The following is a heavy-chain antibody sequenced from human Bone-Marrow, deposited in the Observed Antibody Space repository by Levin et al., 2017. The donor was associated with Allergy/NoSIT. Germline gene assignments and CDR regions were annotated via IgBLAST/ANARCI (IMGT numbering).Heavy chain of an antibody. D-gene: IGHD3-10*01. CDR1: GGSVSGPDYY. J-gene: IGHJ4*02. Sequence: ASETLSLTCTVSGGSVSGPDYYWSWIRQPPGKALEWIGYIYYSGTTYYNPSLRSRGVISIDTSRNQFSLKLTSMTAADTAVYYCARIAAVRYFDTAYYFDSWGQGTLVPVSS. V-gene: IGHV4-30-4*01. CDR3: ARIAAVRYFDTAYYFDS. CDR2: IYYSGTT.